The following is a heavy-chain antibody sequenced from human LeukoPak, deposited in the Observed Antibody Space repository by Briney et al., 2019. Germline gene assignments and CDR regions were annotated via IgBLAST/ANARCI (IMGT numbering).Heavy chain of an antibody. CDR3: ARVRELGITMIVVGSFDY. D-gene: IGHD3-22*01. CDR2: IYYSGST. CDR1: GGSISSSSYY. J-gene: IGHJ4*02. Sequence: PSETLSLTCTVSGGSISSSSYYWGWIRQPPGKGLEWIGSIYYSGSTYYNPSLKSRVTISVDTSKNQFSLKLSSVTAADTAVYYCARVRELGITMIVVGSFDYWGQGTLVTVSS. V-gene: IGHV4-39*07.